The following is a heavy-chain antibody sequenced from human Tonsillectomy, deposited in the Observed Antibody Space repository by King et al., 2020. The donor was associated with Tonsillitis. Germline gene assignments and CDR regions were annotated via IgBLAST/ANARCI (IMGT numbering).Heavy chain of an antibody. CDR1: GFTFNIYW. CDR2: INSDGSPT. D-gene: IGHD4/OR15-4a*01. Sequence: VQLVESGGGLVQPGGSLRLSCAASGFTFNIYWMHWVRQAPGKGLVWVSRINSDGSPTNYADSVKGRFTISRDNAKNTLYLQMGNLRADDTAVYYCAREGGANPYYHYDYMDVWGKGTTVTVSS. V-gene: IGHV3-74*01. CDR3: AREGGANPYYHYDYMDV. J-gene: IGHJ6*03.